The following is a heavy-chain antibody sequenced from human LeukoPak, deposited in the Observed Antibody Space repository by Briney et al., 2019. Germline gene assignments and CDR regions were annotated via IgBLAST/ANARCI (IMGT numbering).Heavy chain of an antibody. CDR3: AKTFNREYSGNDRDY. CDR2: MNPNSGNT. CDR1: GYTFTSYD. V-gene: IGHV1-8*03. Sequence: ASVKVSCKASGYTFTSYDINWVRQATGQGLEWMGWMNPNSGNTGYAQKFQGRVTITRNTSISTAYMELSSLRAEDTAVYYCAKTFNREYSGNDRDYWGQGTLVTVSS. J-gene: IGHJ4*02. D-gene: IGHD5-12*01.